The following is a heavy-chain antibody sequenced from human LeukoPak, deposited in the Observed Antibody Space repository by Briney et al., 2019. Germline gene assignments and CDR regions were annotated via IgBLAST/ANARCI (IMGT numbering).Heavy chain of an antibody. D-gene: IGHD5-12*01. V-gene: IGHV3-7*01. CDR3: TRDSGLSGYDLLDY. J-gene: IGHJ4*02. CDR2: IKKDGSEK. Sequence: GGSLRLSCAASGFPFRTYWITWVRQAPGKGLEWVANIKKDGSEKYSVDSVKGRFTISRDNAENSLFLQMNSLRVEDTAVYYCTRDSGLSGYDLLDYWGQGTLVTVSS. CDR1: GFPFRTYW.